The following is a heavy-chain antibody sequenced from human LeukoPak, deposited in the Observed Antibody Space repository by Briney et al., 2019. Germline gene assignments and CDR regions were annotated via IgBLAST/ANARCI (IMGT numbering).Heavy chain of an antibody. D-gene: IGHD1-1*01. CDR2: ISYDGSNK. Sequence: GGSLRLSCAASGFTFSSYWMSWVRQAPGKGLEWVAVISYDGSNKYYADSVKGRFTISRDNSKNTLYLQMNSLRAEDTAVYYCAREWLERRFDYWGQGTLVTVSS. CDR1: GFTFSSYW. CDR3: AREWLERRFDY. J-gene: IGHJ4*02. V-gene: IGHV3-30-3*01.